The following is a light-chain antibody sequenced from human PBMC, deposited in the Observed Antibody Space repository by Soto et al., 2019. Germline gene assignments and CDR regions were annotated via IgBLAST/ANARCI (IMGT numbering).Light chain of an antibody. CDR1: QSVSSSY. CDR3: QQWGT. Sequence: EIVLTQSPGTLSLSPGERATLSCRASQSVSSSYLAWYQQKPGQAPRLLIYGASSRATGIPDRFSGSGSGTDFTLTISRLEPEDFAVYYCQQWGTFCQGTKVEIK. J-gene: IGKJ1*01. V-gene: IGKV3-20*01. CDR2: GAS.